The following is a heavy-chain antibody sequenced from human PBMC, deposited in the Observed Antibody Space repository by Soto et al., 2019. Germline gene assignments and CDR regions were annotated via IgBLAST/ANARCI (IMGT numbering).Heavy chain of an antibody. CDR2: MNPNSGNT. D-gene: IGHD6-6*01. CDR3: ARGDYSSSSYYYMDV. CDR1: GYTFTSYD. J-gene: IGHJ6*03. V-gene: IGHV1-8*01. Sequence: ASVKVSCKASGYTFTSYDINWVRQTTGQGLEWMGWMNPNSGNTGYAQKFQGRVTMTRNTSISTAYMELSSLRSEDTAVYYCARGDYSSSSYYYMDVWGKGTTVTVSS.